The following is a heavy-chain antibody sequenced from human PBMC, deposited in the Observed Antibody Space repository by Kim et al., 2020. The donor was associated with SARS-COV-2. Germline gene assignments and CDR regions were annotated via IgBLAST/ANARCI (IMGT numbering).Heavy chain of an antibody. J-gene: IGHJ6*02. CDR3: ARDHDSKGIAAAAGGMDV. CDR2: IKQDGSEK. V-gene: IGHV3-7*03. D-gene: IGHD6-13*01. Sequence: GGSLRLSCAASGFTFSSYWMSWVRQAPGKGLEWVANIKQDGSEKYYVDSVKGRFTISRDNAKNSLYLQMNSLRAEDTAVYYCARDHDSKGIAAAAGGMDVWGQGTTVTVSS. CDR1: GFTFSSYW.